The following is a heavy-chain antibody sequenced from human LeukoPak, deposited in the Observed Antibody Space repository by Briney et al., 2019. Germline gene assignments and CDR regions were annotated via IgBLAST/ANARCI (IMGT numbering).Heavy chain of an antibody. V-gene: IGHV3-72*01. Sequence: GGSLRLSCAATGFTFSDHYMDWVRQAPGKGLEWVGRTRDKANSYSTGYAASVEGRFTVSREDSRNSLYLQMNSLKTEDTAVYYCVRVGRGGFFDIWGQGTMVTVFS. CDR2: TRDKANSYST. CDR1: GFTFSDHY. D-gene: IGHD3-16*01. CDR3: VRVGRGGFFDI. J-gene: IGHJ3*02.